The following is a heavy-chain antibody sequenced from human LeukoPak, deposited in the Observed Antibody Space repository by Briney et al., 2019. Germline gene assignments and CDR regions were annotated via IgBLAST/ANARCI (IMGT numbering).Heavy chain of an antibody. CDR1: DYSISSGYY. J-gene: IGHJ4*02. D-gene: IGHD2-2*01. V-gene: IGHV4-38-2*01. CDR2: IYHSGST. CDR3: ARVRGFCSSTICYRYYFDY. Sequence: SETLSLTCAVSDYSISSGYYWGWIRQPPGKGLEWIGTIYHSGSTYYNPSLKSRVTISVDTSKNQFSLKLTSVTAADTAVYYCARVRGFCSSTICYRYYFDYWGGGTLVTVSS.